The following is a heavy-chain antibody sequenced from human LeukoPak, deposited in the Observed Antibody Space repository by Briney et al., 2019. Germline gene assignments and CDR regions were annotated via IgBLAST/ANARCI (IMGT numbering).Heavy chain of an antibody. D-gene: IGHD5-12*01. CDR3: ARWARVSGYDTRDWYFDL. Sequence: PSETLSLTCTVSGGSISSYYWSWIRQPPGKGLEWIGYIYYSGSTNYNPSLKSRVTISVDTSKNQFSLKLSSVTAADTAVYYCARWARVSGYDTRDWYFDLWGRGTLVTVSS. V-gene: IGHV4-59*01. CDR1: GGSISSYY. J-gene: IGHJ2*01. CDR2: IYYSGST.